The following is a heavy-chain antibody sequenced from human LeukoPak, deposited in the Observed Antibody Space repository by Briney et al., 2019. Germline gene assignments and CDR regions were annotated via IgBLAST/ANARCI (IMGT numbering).Heavy chain of an antibody. Sequence: GGSLRLSCAASGFTFSSYAMSWVRQAPGKGPEWVSTISGSFGSTYYADSVKGRFTISRDNSKNTLYLQMNSLRAEDTAVYYCARDRLYSSTNWGQGTLVTVSS. V-gene: IGHV3-23*01. J-gene: IGHJ4*02. CDR2: ISGSFGST. CDR3: ARDRLYSSTN. CDR1: GFTFSSYA. D-gene: IGHD6-13*01.